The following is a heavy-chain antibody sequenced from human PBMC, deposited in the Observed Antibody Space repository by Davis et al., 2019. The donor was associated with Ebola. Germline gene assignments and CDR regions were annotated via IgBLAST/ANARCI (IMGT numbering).Heavy chain of an antibody. Sequence: SETLSLTCAVSGGSISSSNWWSWVRQPPGKGLEWIGEIYHSGSTYYNPSLKSRVTITVDTSKNQFSLKLSYVTAADTAVYYCARRIIAAPFDYWGQGTLVTVSS. CDR3: ARRIIAAPFDY. J-gene: IGHJ4*02. V-gene: IGHV4-4*02. CDR2: IYHSGST. D-gene: IGHD6-6*01. CDR1: GGSISSSNW.